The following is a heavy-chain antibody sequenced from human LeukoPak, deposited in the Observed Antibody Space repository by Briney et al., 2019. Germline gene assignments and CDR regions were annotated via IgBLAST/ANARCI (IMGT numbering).Heavy chain of an antibody. CDR2: INHSGST. CDR3: ARASRSYYDSSGYFDY. J-gene: IGHJ4*02. V-gene: IGHV4-34*01. CDR1: GGSFSGYY. D-gene: IGHD3-22*01. Sequence: SETLSLTCAVYGGSFSGYYWSWIRQPPGKGLEWIWGINHSGSTNYNPSLKSRVTISVDTSKNQFSLKLSSVTAADTAVYYCARASRSYYDSSGYFDYWGQGTLVTVSS.